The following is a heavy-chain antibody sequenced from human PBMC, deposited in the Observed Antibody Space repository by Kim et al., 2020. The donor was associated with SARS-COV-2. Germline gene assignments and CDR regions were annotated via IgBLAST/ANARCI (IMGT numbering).Heavy chain of an antibody. Sequence: ADSVKGRFTISRDNSKNTLYLQMNSLRAEDTAVYYCARRSGVASRGAFDIWGQGTMVTVSS. D-gene: IGHD1-26*01. CDR3: ARRSGVASRGAFDI. J-gene: IGHJ3*02. V-gene: IGHV3-66*01.